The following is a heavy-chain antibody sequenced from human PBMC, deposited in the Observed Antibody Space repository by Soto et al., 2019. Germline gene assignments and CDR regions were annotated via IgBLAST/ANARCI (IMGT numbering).Heavy chain of an antibody. D-gene: IGHD4-17*01. J-gene: IGHJ4*02. CDR1: GFTFSSYD. CDR3: ARARSKVKKGGDYFEY. Sequence: EVQLVESGGGLVQPGGSLRLSCAASGFTFSSYDMHWVRQATGKGLEWVSAIGTAGDPYYPGSVKGRFTISRENAKNSLDLQMNRLRAGDTGGYYFARARSKVKKGGDYFEYWGQGTLVTVSS. V-gene: IGHV3-13*05. CDR2: IGTAGDP.